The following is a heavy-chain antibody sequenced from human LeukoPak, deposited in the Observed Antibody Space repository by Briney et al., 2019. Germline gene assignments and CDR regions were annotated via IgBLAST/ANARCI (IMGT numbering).Heavy chain of an antibody. J-gene: IGHJ3*02. CDR1: GGTFSSYA. CDR3: ARPLYSSSWYRKTDAFDI. D-gene: IGHD6-13*01. Sequence: ASVKVSCKASGGTFSSYAISWVRQAPGQGLEWMGRIIPIFGTANYAQKFQGRVTITTDESTSIAYMELSSLRSEDTAVYYCARPLYSSSWYRKTDAFDIWGQGTMVTVSS. CDR2: IIPIFGTA. V-gene: IGHV1-69*05.